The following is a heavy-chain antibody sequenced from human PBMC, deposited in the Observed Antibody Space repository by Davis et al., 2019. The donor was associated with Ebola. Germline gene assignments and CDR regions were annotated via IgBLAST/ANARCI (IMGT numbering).Heavy chain of an antibody. J-gene: IGHJ4*02. CDR3: ARDYNSGYDSFYFDY. Sequence: GESLKISCAASGFTFSSYAMSWVRQAPGKGLEWVSAISGSGGSTYYADSVKGRFTISRDNAKNSLYLQMNSLRAEDTAVYYCARDYNSGYDSFYFDYWGQGTLVTVSS. CDR2: ISGSGGST. D-gene: IGHD5-12*01. CDR1: GFTFSSYA. V-gene: IGHV3-23*01.